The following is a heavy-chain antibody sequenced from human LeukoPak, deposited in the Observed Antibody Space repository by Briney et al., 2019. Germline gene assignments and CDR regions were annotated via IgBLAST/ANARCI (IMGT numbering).Heavy chain of an antibody. D-gene: IGHD1-26*01. Sequence: GASVKVSCKASGYTFTGYYMHWVRQAPGQGLEWMGWINPNSGGTNYAQKFQGRVTMTRDTSISTAYMELSRLRSDDTAVYYCASLKASIVGATTGFGAFDIWGQGTMVTVSS. CDR3: ASLKASIVGATTGFGAFDI. CDR2: INPNSGGT. CDR1: GYTFTGYY. V-gene: IGHV1-2*02. J-gene: IGHJ3*02.